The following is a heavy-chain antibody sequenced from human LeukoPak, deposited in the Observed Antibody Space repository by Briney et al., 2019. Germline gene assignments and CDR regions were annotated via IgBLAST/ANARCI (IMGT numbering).Heavy chain of an antibody. CDR1: GGTFSSYA. V-gene: IGHV1-69*06. J-gene: IGHJ4*02. CDR3: ARGFYYYGSGSYFDY. CDR2: IIPIFGTA. Sequence: SVKVSCKASGGTFSSYAISWVRQAPGQGLEWMGGIIPIFGTANYAQKFQGRVTITADKSTSTAYMELSSLRSEDTAAYYCARGFYYYGSGSYFDYWGQGTLVTVSS. D-gene: IGHD3-10*01.